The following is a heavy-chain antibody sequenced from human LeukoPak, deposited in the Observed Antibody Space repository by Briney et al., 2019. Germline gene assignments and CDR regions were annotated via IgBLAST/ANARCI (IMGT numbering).Heavy chain of an antibody. V-gene: IGHV1-69*13. CDR2: IIPIFATA. J-gene: IGHJ4*02. Sequence: ASVKVSCKASGGTFSTYGITWVRQAPGQGLEWMGGIIPIFATANYAQKFQGRVTITADESTSTAYMELSRLRSDDTAVYYCARSSEFDYWGQGTLVTVSS. CDR1: GGTFSTYG. CDR3: ARSSEFDY.